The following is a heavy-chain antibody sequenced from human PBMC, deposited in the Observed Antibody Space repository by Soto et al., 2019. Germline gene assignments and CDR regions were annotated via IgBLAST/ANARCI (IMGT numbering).Heavy chain of an antibody. Sequence: GASMKVSCKASGYTFTSYAMHLVRQAPGQRLEWMGWINAGNGNTIYSQKFQGRVTITRDTSASTAYMELSSLRSEDTVVYYCASVLPRVGYYYYYMDVWGKGTTVTVSS. CDR2: INAGNGNT. CDR3: ASVLPRVGYYYYYMDV. CDR1: GYTFTSYA. V-gene: IGHV1-3*01. D-gene: IGHD3-16*01. J-gene: IGHJ6*03.